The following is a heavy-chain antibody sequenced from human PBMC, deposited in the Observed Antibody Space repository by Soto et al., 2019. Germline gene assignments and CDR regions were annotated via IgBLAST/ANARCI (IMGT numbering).Heavy chain of an antibody. CDR3: ARGSPTGRVDWFDP. CDR1: GGSISSGGYY. V-gene: IGHV4-31*03. CDR2: IYYSGST. Sequence: SETLSLTCTVSGGSISSGGYYWSWIRQHPGKGLEWIGYIYYSGSTYYNPSLKSRVTISVDTSKNQFSLKLSSVTAADTAVYYCARGSPTGRVDWFDPWGQGTLVTVSS. J-gene: IGHJ5*02. D-gene: IGHD4-4*01.